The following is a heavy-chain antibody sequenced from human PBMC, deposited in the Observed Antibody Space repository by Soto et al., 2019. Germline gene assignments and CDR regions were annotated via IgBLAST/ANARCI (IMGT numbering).Heavy chain of an antibody. D-gene: IGHD3-10*01. J-gene: IGHJ5*02. V-gene: IGHV4-39*01. CDR1: GGSISSSSYY. Sequence: SETLSLTCTVSGGSISSSSYYWGWIRQPPGKGQEWIGSIYYSGSTYYNQSLKSRDTISVDTSKNKFSLKLSSVTAAVTAVYYCARGLWFGELFWFDPWGQGTLVTVSS. CDR2: IYYSGST. CDR3: ARGLWFGELFWFDP.